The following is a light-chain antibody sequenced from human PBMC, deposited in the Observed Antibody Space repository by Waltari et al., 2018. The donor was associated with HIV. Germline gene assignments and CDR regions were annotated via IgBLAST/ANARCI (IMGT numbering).Light chain of an antibody. CDR1: TSNIGADHD. CDR3: HSYDSGLGAL. V-gene: IGLV1-40*01. Sequence: QSVLTQPPSVSRAPGQKVTSSCTASTSNIGADHDVNWYQQLPGRAPKVLIYGNNKRPSGIPDRFSGSKSGTSASLAITGLQSDDEADYYCHSYDSGLGALFGGGTKVTVL. CDR2: GNN. J-gene: IGLJ3*02.